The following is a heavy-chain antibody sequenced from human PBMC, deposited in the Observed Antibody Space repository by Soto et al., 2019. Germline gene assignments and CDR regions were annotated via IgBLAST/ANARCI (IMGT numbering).Heavy chain of an antibody. D-gene: IGHD5-18*01. Sequence: PGGSLRLSCAASGFTFISYGMHWGRQAPCKGLEWVAVISYDGSNKYYADSVKGRFTISRDNSKNTLYLQMNSLRAEDTAVYYCAKAWGYSYGYLDYYYGMDVWGQGTTVTVSS. CDR3: AKAWGYSYGYLDYYYGMDV. CDR2: ISYDGSNK. J-gene: IGHJ6*02. V-gene: IGHV3-30*18. CDR1: GFTFISYG.